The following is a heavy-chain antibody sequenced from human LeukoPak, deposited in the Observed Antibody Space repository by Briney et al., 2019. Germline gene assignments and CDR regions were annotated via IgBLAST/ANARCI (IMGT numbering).Heavy chain of an antibody. D-gene: IGHD2-15*01. CDR2: IYYSGST. V-gene: IGHV4-4*02. J-gene: IGHJ5*02. Sequence: PSETLSLTCAVSGGSISSSNWWSWVRQPPGKGLEWIGSIYYSGSTYYNPSLKSRVTISVDTSKNQFSLKLSSVTAADTAVYYCARDLGCSGGSCYGWFDPWGQGTLVTVSS. CDR3: ARDLGCSGGSCYGWFDP. CDR1: GGSISSSNW.